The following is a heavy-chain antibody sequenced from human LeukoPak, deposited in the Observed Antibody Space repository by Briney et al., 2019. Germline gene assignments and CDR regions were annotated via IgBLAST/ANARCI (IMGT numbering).Heavy chain of an antibody. D-gene: IGHD3-9*01. CDR2: INHSGST. V-gene: IGHV4-34*01. CDR1: GGSFSGYY. CDR3: ARGSPGGLVIPSNWFDP. Sequence: SETLSLTCAVYGGSFSGYYWSWIRQPPGKGLEWIGEINHSGSTNYNPSLKSRVTISVDTSKNQFFLKLSSVTAADTAVYYCARGSPGGLVIPSNWFDPWGQGTLVTVSS. J-gene: IGHJ5*02.